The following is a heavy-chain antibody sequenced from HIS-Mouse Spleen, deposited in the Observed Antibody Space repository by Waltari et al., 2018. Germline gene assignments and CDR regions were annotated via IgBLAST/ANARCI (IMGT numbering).Heavy chain of an antibody. D-gene: IGHD4-17*01. CDR3: AYGDYFDY. CDR1: GGPISSSSYY. Sequence: QLQLQESGPGLVKPSETLSLPCTVSGGPISSSSYYWGWIRQPPGKGLEWIGSIYYSGRTYYNPSLKSRVTISVDTSKNQFSLKLSSVTAADTAVYYCAYGDYFDYWGQGTLVTVSS. CDR2: IYYSGRT. J-gene: IGHJ4*02. V-gene: IGHV4-39*01.